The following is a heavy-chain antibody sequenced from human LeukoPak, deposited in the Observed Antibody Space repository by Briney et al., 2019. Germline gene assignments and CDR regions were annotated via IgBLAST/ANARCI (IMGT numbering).Heavy chain of an antibody. CDR1: GFTFSSYG. CDR3: AIMHGYYDGSGYWVQ. Sequence: GGSLRLSCAASGFTFSSYGMSWVRQAPGRGLEWVSFITTSGATTSYAASVKGRFTISRDNPRNTLYMQMNSLRDEDTALYYCAIMHGYYDGSGYWVQWGQGTLVTVSS. D-gene: IGHD3-22*01. J-gene: IGHJ4*02. CDR2: ITTSGATT. V-gene: IGHV3-23*01.